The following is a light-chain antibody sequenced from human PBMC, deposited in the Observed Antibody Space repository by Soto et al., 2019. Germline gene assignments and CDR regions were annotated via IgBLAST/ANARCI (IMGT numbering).Light chain of an antibody. CDR3: QSYDSNLSVV. Sequence: QAVVTQPPSVSGAPGQRVTISCTGRSSNIGAGYDVHWYQQLPGTAPKLLIYGNSNRPSGVPDRFSGSKSGTSASLAITGLQAEDEADYYCQSYDSNLSVVFGGGTKLTVL. CDR1: SSNIGAGYD. J-gene: IGLJ2*01. V-gene: IGLV1-40*01. CDR2: GNS.